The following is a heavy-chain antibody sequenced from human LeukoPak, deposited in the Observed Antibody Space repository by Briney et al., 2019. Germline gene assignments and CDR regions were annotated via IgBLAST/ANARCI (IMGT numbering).Heavy chain of an antibody. V-gene: IGHV4-34*01. J-gene: IGHJ4*02. D-gene: IGHD3-22*01. CDR3: ARGDTMIVVGYSYFDY. CDR2: INHSGST. CDR1: GGSFSGYY. Sequence: SETLSLTCTVYGGSFSGYYWSWIRQPPGKGLEWIGEINHSGSTNYNPSLKSRVTISVDTSKNQFSLKLSSVTAADTAVYYCARGDTMIVVGYSYFDYWGQGTLVTVSS.